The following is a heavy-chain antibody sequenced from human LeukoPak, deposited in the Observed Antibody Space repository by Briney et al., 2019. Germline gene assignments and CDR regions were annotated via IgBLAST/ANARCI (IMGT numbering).Heavy chain of an antibody. V-gene: IGHV3-21*01. J-gene: IGHJ6*02. D-gene: IGHD6-13*01. Sequence: GGSLRLSCAASGFTFSSYSMNWVRQAPGKGLEWVSSISSSSSYIYYADSVKGRFTISRDNAKNSLYLQMNSLRAEDTAVYYCARDLMAHSPLAYSSSWYDNYYYGMDVWGQGTTVTVSS. CDR1: GFTFSSYS. CDR2: ISSSSSYI. CDR3: ARDLMAHSPLAYSSSWYDNYYYGMDV.